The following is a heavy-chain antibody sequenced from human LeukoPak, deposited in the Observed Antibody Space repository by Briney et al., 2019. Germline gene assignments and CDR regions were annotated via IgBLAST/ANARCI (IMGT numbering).Heavy chain of an antibody. J-gene: IGHJ4*02. CDR2: ISTSGGTI. Sequence: PGGSLRLSCAASGFSFSSCEMSWVRQAPGKGLEWVSYISTSGGTIYYADSVKGRFRISRDNAKNSLYLQMNSLRAEDTAVYYCAGYSSGWYSLFYWGQGTLVSVSS. CDR3: AGYSSGWYSLFY. D-gene: IGHD6-19*01. V-gene: IGHV3-48*03. CDR1: GFSFSSCE.